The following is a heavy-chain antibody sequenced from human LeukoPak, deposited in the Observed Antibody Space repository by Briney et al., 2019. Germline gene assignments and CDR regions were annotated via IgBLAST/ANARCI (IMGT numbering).Heavy chain of an antibody. CDR1: GGSISSYY. CDR3: ARTLYYYDSSGYYRSHYFDY. D-gene: IGHD3-22*01. V-gene: IGHV4-4*07. Sequence: PSETLSLTCTVSGGSISSYYWSWIRQPAGQGLEWIGRTYSGGRTNYNPSLKRRVTMSVHTSKNQFSLKLSSVPAADTAVYYCARTLYYYDSSGYYRSHYFDYWGQGTLVTVSS. CDR2: TYSGGRT. J-gene: IGHJ4*02.